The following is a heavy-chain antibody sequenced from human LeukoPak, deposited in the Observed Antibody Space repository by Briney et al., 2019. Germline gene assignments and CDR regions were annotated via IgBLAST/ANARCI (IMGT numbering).Heavy chain of an antibody. J-gene: IGHJ4*02. Sequence: GGSLRLSWAASGFTFSSYAMSWVRQAPGKGLEWVSAISGSGGSTYYADSVKGRFTISRDNSKNTLYLQMNSLRAEDTAVYYCAKGRGYYDSSGYYYFDYWGQGTLVTVSS. CDR3: AKGRGYYDSSGYYYFDY. CDR2: ISGSGGST. D-gene: IGHD3-22*01. V-gene: IGHV3-23*01. CDR1: GFTFSSYA.